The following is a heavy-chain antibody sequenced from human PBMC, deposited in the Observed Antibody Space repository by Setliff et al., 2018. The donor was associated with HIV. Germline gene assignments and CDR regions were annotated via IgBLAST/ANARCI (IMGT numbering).Heavy chain of an antibody. CDR2: VSAYNGNT. J-gene: IGHJ5*02. D-gene: IGHD6-13*01. CDR1: GYTFTSYG. V-gene: IGHV1-18*01. CDR3: ARDLRTIVWYTSSWYEDWFDP. Sequence: GASVKVSCKASGYTFTSYGFSWVRQAPGQGLEWMGWVSAYNGNTNYAQKFQGRVTMTTDTSTSTAYMELRSLRSEDTAVYYCARDLRTIVWYTSSWYEDWFDPWGQGTLVTVSS.